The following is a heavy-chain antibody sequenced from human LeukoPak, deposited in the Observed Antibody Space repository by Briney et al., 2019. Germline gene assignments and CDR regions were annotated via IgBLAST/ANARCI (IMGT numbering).Heavy chain of an antibody. CDR1: GFTVSSNY. D-gene: IGHD3-9*01. CDR2: IYSGGST. V-gene: IGHV3-66*04. Sequence: GGSLRLSCAASGFTVSSNYMSWVRQAPGKGLEWVSVIYSGGSTYYADSVKGRFTISRDNSKNTLYLQMNSLRAEDTAVYYCARHESAVLRYFDWFLPWGQGTLVTVSS. CDR3: ARHESAVLRYFDWFLP. J-gene: IGHJ5*02.